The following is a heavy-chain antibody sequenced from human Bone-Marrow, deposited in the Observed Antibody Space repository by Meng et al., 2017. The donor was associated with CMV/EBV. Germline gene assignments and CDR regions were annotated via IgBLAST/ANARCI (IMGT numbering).Heavy chain of an antibody. CDR3: ARDQRPYDFWSGYLPDTAFDI. CDR2: INPNSGGT. CDR1: GYTFTGYY. D-gene: IGHD3-3*01. Sequence: ASVKVSCKASGYTFTGYYMHWVRQAPGQGLQWMGWINPNSGGTNFAQKFQGRVTMTRDTSISTAYMELNRLTSDDTAVYYCARDQRPYDFWSGYLPDTAFDIWGQGTMVTVSS. V-gene: IGHV1-2*02. J-gene: IGHJ3*02.